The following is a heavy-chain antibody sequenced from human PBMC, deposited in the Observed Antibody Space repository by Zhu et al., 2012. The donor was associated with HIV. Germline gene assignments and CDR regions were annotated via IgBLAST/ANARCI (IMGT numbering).Heavy chain of an antibody. D-gene: IGHD1-26*01. Sequence: QVRLQESGPGLVKPSETLSLTCAVSGYSISSGYYWGWIRQPPGKGLEWIGSIYHSGSTYYNPPLKSRVTISVDMSKNQFSLKLSSVTAADTAVYYCARGARYSGSYYYWGQGTLVTVSS. V-gene: IGHV4-38-2*01. CDR2: IYHSGST. CDR3: ARGARYSGSYYY. CDR1: GYSISSGYY. J-gene: IGHJ4*02.